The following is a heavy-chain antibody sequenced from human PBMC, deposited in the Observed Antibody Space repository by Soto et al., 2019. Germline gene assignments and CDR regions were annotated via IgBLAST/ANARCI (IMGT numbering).Heavy chain of an antibody. CDR1: GYTFTNYY. V-gene: IGHV1-46*01. CDR3: VREWLLWNDRPDQYYGLDV. J-gene: IGHJ6*02. D-gene: IGHD1-1*01. Sequence: QVQLVQSGAEVKKPGASVKVSCRASGYTFTNYYMHWVRQAPGQGLEWMGIIHPIVGSTSYAKKFKGRVTLTRDTSTSTVYMELTSLRSDDTAVYYCVREWLLWNDRPDQYYGLDVWGQGTTVIVSS. CDR2: IHPIVGST.